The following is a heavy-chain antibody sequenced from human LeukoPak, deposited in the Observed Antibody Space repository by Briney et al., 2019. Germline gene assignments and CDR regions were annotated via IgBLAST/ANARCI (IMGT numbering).Heavy chain of an antibody. V-gene: IGHV3-7*01. CDR2: IKQDGSEK. CDR1: GFTFSSYW. D-gene: IGHD6-13*01. CDR3: ARVSSSWYAADY. Sequence: GGSLRLSCAASGFTFSSYWMSWVRQAPGKGLEWVANIKQDGSEKYYVDSVKGRFTISRDNAENSLYLQMNSLRADDTAVYYCARVSSSWYAADYWGQGTLVTVSS. J-gene: IGHJ4*02.